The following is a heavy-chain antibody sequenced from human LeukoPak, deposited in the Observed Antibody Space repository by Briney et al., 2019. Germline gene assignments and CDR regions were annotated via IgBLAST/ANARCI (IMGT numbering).Heavy chain of an antibody. D-gene: IGHD6-13*01. J-gene: IGHJ6*02. CDR2: NYPGGTI. CDR1: GASFTSYH. CDR3: ARIAAAGTRYYYYYGMDV. V-gene: IGHV4-4*09. Sequence: SETLSLTCTVSGASFTSYHWTWIRQPPGKGLEWIGDNYPGGTIRYNPSLESRVTISVDTSKNQFSLMLSSVTAADTAVYYCARIAAAGTRYYYYYGMDVWGQGTTVTVSS.